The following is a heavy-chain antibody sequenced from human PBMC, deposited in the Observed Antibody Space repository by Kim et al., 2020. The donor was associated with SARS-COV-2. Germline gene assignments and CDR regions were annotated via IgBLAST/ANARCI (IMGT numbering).Heavy chain of an antibody. J-gene: IGHJ6*02. D-gene: IGHD3-10*01. CDR1: GYTFTSYA. CDR3: ARDHKVRGANPVDYYYYYGMDV. CDR2: INAGNGNT. Sequence: ASVKVSCKASGYTFTSYAMHWVRQAPGQRLEWMGWINAGNGNTKYSQKFQGRVTITRDTSASTAYMELSSLRSEDTAVYYCARDHKVRGANPVDYYYYYGMDVWGQGTTVTVSS. V-gene: IGHV1-3*01.